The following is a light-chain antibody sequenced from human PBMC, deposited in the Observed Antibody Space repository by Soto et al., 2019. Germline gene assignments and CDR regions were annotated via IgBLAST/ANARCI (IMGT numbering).Light chain of an antibody. J-gene: IGKJ1*01. Sequence: EIVLTQSPGTLSLSPGERATLSCRVSQSVSSNYLAWYQQKPGQAPSLLIYGASSRATGIPDRFSGSGSGTDFTLTISRLEPEDFAVYYCQQYSDLPRTFGQGTRVEIK. CDR3: QQYSDLPRT. CDR2: GAS. CDR1: QSVSSNY. V-gene: IGKV3-20*01.